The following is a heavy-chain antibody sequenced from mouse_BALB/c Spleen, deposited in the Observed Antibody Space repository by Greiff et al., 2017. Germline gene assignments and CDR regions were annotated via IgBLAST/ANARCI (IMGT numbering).Heavy chain of an antibody. Sequence: VQLQQSGAELVRSGASVKLSCTASGFNIKDYYMHWVKQRPEQGLEWIGWIDPENGNTIYDPKFQGKASITADTSSNTAYLQLSSLTSEDTAVYYCARGGYEFAYWGQGTLVTVSA. CDR3: ARGGYEFAY. V-gene: IGHV14-1*02. CDR2: IDPENGNT. CDR1: GFNIKDYY. D-gene: IGHD1-1*02. J-gene: IGHJ3*01.